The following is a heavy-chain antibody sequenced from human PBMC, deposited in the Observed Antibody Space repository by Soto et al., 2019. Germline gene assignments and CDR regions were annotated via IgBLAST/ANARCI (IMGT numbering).Heavy chain of an antibody. V-gene: IGHV3-15*07. J-gene: IGHJ6*02. Sequence: GGSLRLSCAASGFTFSNAWMNWVRQAPGKGLEWVGRIKSKTDGGTTDYAAPVKGRFTISRDDSKNTLYLQMNSLKTEDTAVYLCALSTKYYYGMDVWGQGTTVTVSS. CDR1: GFTFSNAW. CDR2: IKSKTDGGTT. CDR3: ALSTKYYYGMDV.